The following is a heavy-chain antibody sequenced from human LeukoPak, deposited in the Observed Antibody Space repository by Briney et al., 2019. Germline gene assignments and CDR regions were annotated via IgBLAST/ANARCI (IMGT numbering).Heavy chain of an antibody. CDR1: GYTLTELS. D-gene: IGHD3-10*01. Sequence: ASLKVSCKVSGYTLTELSMHWVRQAPGKGLEWMGGFDPEDGETIYAQKFQGRVTMTEDTSTDTAYMELSSLRSDDTAVYYCARVGYGSGSFDYWGQGTLVTVSS. J-gene: IGHJ4*02. V-gene: IGHV1-24*01. CDR2: FDPEDGET. CDR3: ARVGYGSGSFDY.